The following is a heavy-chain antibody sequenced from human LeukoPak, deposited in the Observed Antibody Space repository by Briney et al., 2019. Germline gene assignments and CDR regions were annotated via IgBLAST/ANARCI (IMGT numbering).Heavy chain of an antibody. CDR3: ARGSWFGDLLYAQPAYYFDY. D-gene: IGHD3-10*01. CDR2: INPHSGGT. V-gene: IGHV1-2*02. CDR1: GYTFTDYY. Sequence: ASVKVSCKASGYTFTDYYIHWVRQAPGQGLEWMGWINPHSGGTNYAQNFQDRATMTRDTSISTAYMDLSRLRSDDTAVYYCARGSWFGDLLYAQPAYYFDYWGQGTLVTVSS. J-gene: IGHJ4*02.